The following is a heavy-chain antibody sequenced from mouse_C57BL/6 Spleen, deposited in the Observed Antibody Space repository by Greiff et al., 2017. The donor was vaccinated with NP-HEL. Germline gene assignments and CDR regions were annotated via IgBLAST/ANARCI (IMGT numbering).Heavy chain of an antibody. D-gene: IGHD1-1*01. CDR3: ASHITTDFDY. J-gene: IGHJ2*01. CDR1: GFTFTDYY. V-gene: IGHV7-3*01. Sequence: EVKLMESGGGLVQPGGSLSLSCAASGFTFTDYYMSWVRQPPGKALAWLGFIRNKANGYTTEYSASVKGRFTISRDNSQSILYLQMNALRAEDSATYYCASHITTDFDYWGQGTTLTVSS. CDR2: IRNKANGYTT.